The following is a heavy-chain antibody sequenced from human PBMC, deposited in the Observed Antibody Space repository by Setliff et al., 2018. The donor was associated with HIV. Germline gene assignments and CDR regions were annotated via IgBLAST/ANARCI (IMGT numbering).Heavy chain of an antibody. CDR1: GASVNSNNYY. CDR2: IYYSGTT. J-gene: IGHJ4*02. D-gene: IGHD3-10*01. V-gene: IGHV4-39*07. CDR3: ARDRYAGEIDY. Sequence: PSETLSLTCTVSGASVNSNNYYWGWIRQPPGKGLEWIASIYYSGTTYYNPSLKSRITISIDTSKNQFSLKMSSVTAADTAVYYCARDRYAGEIDYWGQGTLVTVS.